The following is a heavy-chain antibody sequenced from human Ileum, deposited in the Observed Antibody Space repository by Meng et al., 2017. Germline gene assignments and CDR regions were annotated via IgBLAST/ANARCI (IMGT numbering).Heavy chain of an antibody. Sequence: QVQLQQWGARLLKPSDTLSLTCAVYGVSFSGYYWSSIRQPPGNGLEWIGEINHSGSTNYNPSLKSRVTISVDTSKNQFSLKLSSVTAADTAVYYCARTSGWFYYWGQGTLVTVSS. CDR1: GVSFSGYY. D-gene: IGHD6-19*01. V-gene: IGHV4-34*01. J-gene: IGHJ4*02. CDR3: ARTSGWFYY. CDR2: INHSGST.